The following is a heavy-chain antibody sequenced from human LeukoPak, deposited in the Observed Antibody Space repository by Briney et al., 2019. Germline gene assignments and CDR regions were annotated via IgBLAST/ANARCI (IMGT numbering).Heavy chain of an antibody. CDR1: GLTFSSSW. CDR2: IKQDGSEK. Sequence: PGGSLRLSCAVSGLTFSSSWMDWVRQAPGKGLKWVANIKQDGSEKYYVDSVKGRFTISRDNAQNSLYLQMNSLRAEDTAIYYCATSTAAAGTDWGQGTLVTVSS. V-gene: IGHV3-7*03. CDR3: ATSTAAAGTD. D-gene: IGHD6-13*01. J-gene: IGHJ4*02.